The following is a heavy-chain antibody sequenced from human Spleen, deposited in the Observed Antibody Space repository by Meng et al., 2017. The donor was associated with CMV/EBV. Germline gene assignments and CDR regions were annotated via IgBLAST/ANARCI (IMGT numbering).Heavy chain of an antibody. Sequence: GESLKISCTSSGFTFGDYAMNWVRQAPGKGLEWVGFIRSEAFGGTTEYAASVKGRFTVSRDDSKSIAYLHMNSLKTEDTAVYYCTRGGSGYSLWYFDLWGRGTLVTVSS. V-gene: IGHV3-49*04. J-gene: IGHJ2*01. CDR2: IRSEAFGGTT. D-gene: IGHD3-22*01. CDR1: GFTFGDYA. CDR3: TRGGSGYSLWYFDL.